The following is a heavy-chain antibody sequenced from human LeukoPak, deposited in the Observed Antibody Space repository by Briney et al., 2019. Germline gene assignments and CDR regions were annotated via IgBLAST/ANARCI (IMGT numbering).Heavy chain of an antibody. Sequence: SQTLSLTCTVSGGSISSGGYYWSWIRQPPGKGLEWFGYIYYSGSTYYNPSLKSRVTISVDTSKNQFSLKLSSVTAADTAVYYCARDRYYDSSGDAFDIWGQGTMVTVSS. CDR3: ARDRYYDSSGDAFDI. CDR1: GGSISSGGYY. V-gene: IGHV4-31*03. CDR2: IYYSGST. J-gene: IGHJ3*02. D-gene: IGHD3-22*01.